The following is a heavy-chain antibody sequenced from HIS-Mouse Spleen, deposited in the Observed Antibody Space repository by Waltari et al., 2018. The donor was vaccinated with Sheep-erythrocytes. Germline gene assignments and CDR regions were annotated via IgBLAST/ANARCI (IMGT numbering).Heavy chain of an antibody. J-gene: IGHJ3*02. Sequence: QVQLVESGGGVVQPGRSLRLSCAASGFTFSSYAMHWVRQAPGKGLEWVAVRSYDGSNKYYADSVKGRFTISRDKSKNTLYLQMNSLRAEDTAVYYCARGAFDIWGQGTMVTVSS. V-gene: IGHV3-30-3*01. CDR2: RSYDGSNK. CDR3: ARGAFDI. CDR1: GFTFSSYA.